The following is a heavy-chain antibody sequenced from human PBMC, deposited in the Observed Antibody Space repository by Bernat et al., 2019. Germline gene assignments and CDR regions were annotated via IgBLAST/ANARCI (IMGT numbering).Heavy chain of an antibody. CDR1: GFAFSNYW. J-gene: IGHJ6*03. Sequence: EVQLVESGGGLVQPGGSLRLSCAVSGFAFSNYWMSWVRQAPGKGLEWVANIRQDGSETYYVESMRGRFTISRDNAKNSLYLQMNTLRAEDTAVYYCARVARIYNYYMDVWGKGTTVTVSS. CDR2: IRQDGSET. CDR3: ARVARIYNYYMDV. V-gene: IGHV3-7*03. D-gene: IGHD2/OR15-2a*01.